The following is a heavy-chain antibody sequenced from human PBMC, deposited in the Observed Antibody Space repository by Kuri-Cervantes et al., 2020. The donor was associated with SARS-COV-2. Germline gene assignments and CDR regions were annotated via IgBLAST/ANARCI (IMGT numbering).Heavy chain of an antibody. CDR1: RVTFSSYG. CDR3: ARDTVRGVIRYYFDY. V-gene: IGHV3-33*08. CDR2: IWYDGSNK. J-gene: IGHJ4*02. D-gene: IGHD3-16*02. Sequence: GGSLRLSCAPSRVTFSSYGMHWVRQAPGKGLECVAVIWYDGSNKYYADSVKGRFTISRDNSKNTLYLQMNSLRAENTAVYYCARDTVRGVIRYYFDYWGQGTLVTVSS.